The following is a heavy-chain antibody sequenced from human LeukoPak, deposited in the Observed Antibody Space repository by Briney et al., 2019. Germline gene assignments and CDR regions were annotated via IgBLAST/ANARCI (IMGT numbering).Heavy chain of an antibody. V-gene: IGHV3-49*04. J-gene: IGHJ4*02. CDR2: IRSKGYGCTT. CDR3: TSENDVLRFLEWLLPTDY. CDR1: GFTFGDYA. D-gene: IGHD3-3*01. Sequence: PGRSLRLSCTASGFTFGDYAMSWVRQAPGKGLEWVGFIRSKGYGCTTEYAAAVKGRFTISRDDSKSIAYLQMNSLKTEDTAVYYCTSENDVLRFLEWLLPTDYWGQGTLVTVSS.